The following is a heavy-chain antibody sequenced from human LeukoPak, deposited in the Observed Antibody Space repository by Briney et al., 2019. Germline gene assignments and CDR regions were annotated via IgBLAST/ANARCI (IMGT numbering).Heavy chain of an antibody. J-gene: IGHJ4*02. V-gene: IGHV3-30*02. Sequence: PGGSLRLSCVASGISFSRSGMHWVRQAPGKGLEWVAFIWSDGSKTYYADSVKGRFTISSDNSKDTVYLQMNSLGADDTAVYYCAKGNWRYFDYWGQGTLVTVSS. CDR1: GISFSRSG. CDR2: IWSDGSKT. CDR3: AKGNWRYFDY. D-gene: IGHD1-1*01.